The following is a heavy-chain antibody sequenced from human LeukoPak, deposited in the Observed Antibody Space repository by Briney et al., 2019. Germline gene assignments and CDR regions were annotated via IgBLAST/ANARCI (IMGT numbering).Heavy chain of an antibody. CDR2: IYSGGST. CDR3: ASIGAAAGTDY. Sequence: GGSLRLSCAAPGFTFTDFYMSWVRQAPGKGLEWVSVIYSGGSTYYADSVKGRFTISRDNSKNTLYLQMNSLRAEDTAVYYCASIGAAAGTDYWGQGTLVTVSS. V-gene: IGHV3-66*01. CDR1: GFTFTDFY. D-gene: IGHD6-13*01. J-gene: IGHJ4*02.